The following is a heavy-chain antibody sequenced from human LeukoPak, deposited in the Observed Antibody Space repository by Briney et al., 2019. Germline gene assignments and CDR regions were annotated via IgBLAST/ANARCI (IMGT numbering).Heavy chain of an antibody. CDR3: ANEAGRFGESD. CDR1: GYTFTNYA. D-gene: IGHD3-10*01. V-gene: IGHV7-4-1*02. Sequence: ASVKVSCKASGYTFTNYAMNWVRQAPGQGLEWMGWINTNTGRPTYAQGFTGRFVFSLDTSISTAYLQISSLRAEDTAVYYCANEAGRFGESDWGQGTLVTVSS. CDR2: INTNTGRP. J-gene: IGHJ4*02.